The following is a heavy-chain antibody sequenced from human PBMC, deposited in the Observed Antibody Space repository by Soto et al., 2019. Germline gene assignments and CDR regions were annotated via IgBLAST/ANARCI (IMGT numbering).Heavy chain of an antibody. D-gene: IGHD3-9*01. J-gene: IGHJ2*01. CDR2: IYASGRT. V-gene: IGHV4-4*07. CDR1: GVSITPYF. CDR3: ARHFDVDPSLDHYYFDL. Sequence: PSETLSLTCTVSGVSITPYFWSWIRQPAGGAPEWLGHIYASGRTTYNPSLKSRVTMFVSQTQVSLRLTSVAAADTAVYYCARHFDVDPSLDHYYFDLWGRGALVTVSS.